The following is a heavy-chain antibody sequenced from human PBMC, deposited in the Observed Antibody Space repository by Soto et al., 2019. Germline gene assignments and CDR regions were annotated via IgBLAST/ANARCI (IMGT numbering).Heavy chain of an antibody. CDR2: ISYEGSNT. Sequence: GGSLRLSCVASGFTFGTYAIHWVRLAPGKGLQWVALISYEGSNTYYADSVKGRFTVSRDNSKNTLYLQMNSLRPEDTGVYYCARVTPGNNLYYFYGLDVWGQGTSGTVSS. J-gene: IGHJ6*02. CDR1: GFTFGTYA. V-gene: IGHV3-30-3*01. CDR3: ARVTPGNNLYYFYGLDV. D-gene: IGHD1-1*01.